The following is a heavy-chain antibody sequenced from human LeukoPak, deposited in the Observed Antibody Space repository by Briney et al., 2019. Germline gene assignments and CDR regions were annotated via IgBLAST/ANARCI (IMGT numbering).Heavy chain of an antibody. CDR2: ISSSSYI. J-gene: IGHJ4*02. V-gene: IGHV3-21*01. Sequence: VGSLRLSCAPSVFTFCSYSMNWVRQAPGKGGEWGSSISSSSYIYSAESVKGRFTISRENAKNSLYLQMNSLRAEDTAVYYCARDPLSDYGDYGYWGQGTLVTVSS. D-gene: IGHD4-17*01. CDR1: VFTFCSYS. CDR3: ARDPLSDYGDYGY.